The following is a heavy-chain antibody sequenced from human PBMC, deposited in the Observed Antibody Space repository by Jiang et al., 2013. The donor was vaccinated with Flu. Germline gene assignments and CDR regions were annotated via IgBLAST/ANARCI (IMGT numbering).Heavy chain of an antibody. CDR2: ISYDGSNK. CDR1: GFIFTNYG. Sequence: QLLESGGGVVQPGRSLRLSCAASGFIFTNYGMHWVRQAPGKGLEWVAVISYDGSNKYYADSVKGRFTISRDNFKNTLYLQMNSLRAEDTAVYYCAKDPYVAGSGSMGGFDYWGQGTLVTVSS. D-gene: IGHD3-16*01. V-gene: IGHV3-30*18. CDR3: AKDPYVAGSGSMGGFDY. J-gene: IGHJ4*02.